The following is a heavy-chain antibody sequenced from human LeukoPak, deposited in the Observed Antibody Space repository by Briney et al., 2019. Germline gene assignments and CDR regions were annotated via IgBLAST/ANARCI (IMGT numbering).Heavy chain of an antibody. CDR3: ARDGSTYYYGMDV. CDR2: IKQDGSEK. J-gene: IGHJ6*02. D-gene: IGHD1-26*01. V-gene: IGHV3-7*01. Sequence: GGSLRLSCAASGFTFSSYWMSWVRQAPGKGLEWVANIKQDGSEKYYVDSVKGRFTISRDNAKNSLYLQMNSLRAEDTAVYYCARDGSTYYYGMDVWGQGTTVTVSS. CDR1: GFTFSSYW.